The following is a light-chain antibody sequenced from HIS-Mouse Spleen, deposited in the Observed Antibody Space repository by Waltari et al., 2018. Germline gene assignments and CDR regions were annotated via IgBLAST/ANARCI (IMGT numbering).Light chain of an antibody. CDR1: NIGSKS. Sequence: SYVLTQPPSVSVAPGKTARVTWGGNNIGSKSVHLYQHKPGQAPVLVVYDDSDRPSGIPERFSGSNSGNTATLTISRVEAGDEADYYCQVWDSSSDHVVFGGGTKLTVL. CDR2: DDS. J-gene: IGLJ2*01. CDR3: QVWDSSSDHVV. V-gene: IGLV3-21*03.